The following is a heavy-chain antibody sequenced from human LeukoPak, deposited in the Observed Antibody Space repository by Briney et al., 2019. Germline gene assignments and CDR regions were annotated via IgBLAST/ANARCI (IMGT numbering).Heavy chain of an antibody. J-gene: IGHJ3*02. CDR3: ARDCGGDSYLGAFDI. Sequence: PSETLSLTCAVSGGSISSSNWWSWVRQPPGKGLEWIGEIYHSGSTNYNPSLKSRVTISVDKSKNQFSLKLNSVTAADTAVYFCARDCGGDSYLGAFDIWGQGTVVTVSS. D-gene: IGHD2-21*02. CDR2: IYHSGST. CDR1: GGSISSSNW. V-gene: IGHV4-4*02.